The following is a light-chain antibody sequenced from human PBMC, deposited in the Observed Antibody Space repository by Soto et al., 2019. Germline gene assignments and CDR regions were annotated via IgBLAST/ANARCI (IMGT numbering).Light chain of an antibody. J-gene: IGLJ1*01. CDR2: EVS. CDR3: SSRTSSSTHYV. CDR1: ISAVGGHNY. Sequence: SALTQPASVSGSPGQSITISCTGTISAVGGHNYVSWYQQHPGKAPKLMIYEVSYRPSGVSSRFSGSKSGNTASLTISGLQAEDEAAYYCSSRTSSSTHYVFGTGTKVTVL. V-gene: IGLV2-14*01.